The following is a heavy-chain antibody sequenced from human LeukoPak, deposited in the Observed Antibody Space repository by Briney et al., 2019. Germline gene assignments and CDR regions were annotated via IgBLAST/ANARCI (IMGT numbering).Heavy chain of an antibody. J-gene: IGHJ5*02. D-gene: IGHD6-19*01. Sequence: ASVKVSCKASGYTFTSYGISWVRQAPGQGLEWMGWISAYNGNTNYAQKLQGRVTMTTDTSASTAYMELRSLRSDDTAVYYCAGSIAVAVWFDPWGQGTLVTVSS. CDR3: AGSIAVAVWFDP. CDR1: GYTFTSYG. V-gene: IGHV1-18*01. CDR2: ISAYNGNT.